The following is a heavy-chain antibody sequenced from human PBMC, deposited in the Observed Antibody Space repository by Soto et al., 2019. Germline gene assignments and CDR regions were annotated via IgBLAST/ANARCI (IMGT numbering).Heavy chain of an antibody. CDR1: GFTFSSYG. V-gene: IGHV3-33*01. CDR2: IWYDGSNK. Sequence: QVQLVESGGGVVQPGRSLRLSCAASGFTFSSYGMHWVRQAPGKGLEWVAVIWYDGSNKYYADSVKGRFTISRDNSKNTLYLQMTGLRAEDTAVYYCARGSRAFDIWGQGTMVTVSS. J-gene: IGHJ3*02. CDR3: ARGSRAFDI.